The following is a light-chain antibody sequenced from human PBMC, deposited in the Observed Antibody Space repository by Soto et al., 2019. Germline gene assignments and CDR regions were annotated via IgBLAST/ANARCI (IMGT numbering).Light chain of an antibody. J-gene: IGLJ7*01. CDR3: TSYTGSSTLLL. CDR1: SSDVGGYNY. CDR2: EVT. V-gene: IGLV2-14*01. Sequence: QSALTQPASVSGSPGQSITISCTGTSSDVGGYNYVSWYQQHPGKAPKLMIYEVTNRPSGVSYRFSGSKSGNTASLTISGLQAEYEADYYCTSYTGSSTLLLFGGGTQLTVL.